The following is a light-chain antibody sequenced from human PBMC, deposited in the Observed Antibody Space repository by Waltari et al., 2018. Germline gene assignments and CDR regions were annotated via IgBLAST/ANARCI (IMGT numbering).Light chain of an antibody. CDR1: NSDVGAYNL. CDR3: CSYGGSYTWV. CDR2: EAR. Sequence: QSALTQPASVSGSPGQAINISCTGTNSDVGAYNLVSWYQQYPGRAPRLMLFEARNRPSGVSNRFSASKSGNTASLTISGLQADDEADYYCCSYGGSYTWVLGGGTKVTVL. J-gene: IGLJ3*02. V-gene: IGLV2-23*01.